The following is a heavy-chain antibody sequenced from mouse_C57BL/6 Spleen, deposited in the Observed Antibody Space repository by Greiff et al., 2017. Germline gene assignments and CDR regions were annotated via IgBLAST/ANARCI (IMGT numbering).Heavy chain of an antibody. CDR1: GYTFTSYW. CDR3: ARWELGREAMDY. D-gene: IGHD4-1*01. V-gene: IGHV1-59*01. Sequence: VQLQQPGAELVRPGTSVKLSCKASGYTFTSYWMHWVKQRPGQGLEWIGVIDPSDSYTNYNQKFKGKATLTVDTSSSTAYMQLSSLTSEDSAVYYCARWELGREAMDYWGQGTSVTVSS. CDR2: IDPSDSYT. J-gene: IGHJ4*01.